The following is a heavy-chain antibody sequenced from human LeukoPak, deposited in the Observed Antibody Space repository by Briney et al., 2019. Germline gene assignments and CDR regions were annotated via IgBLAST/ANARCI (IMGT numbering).Heavy chain of an antibody. Sequence: SETLSLTCTVSGGSISSGGYYWSWIRQHPGKGLEWIGNIYYSGSTYYNPSLKSRVTISVDTSKNQFSLKLSSVTAADTAVYYCARGENVLHTMVRGVSFDYWGQGTLVTVSS. CDR2: IYYSGST. CDR1: GGSISSGGYY. CDR3: ARGENVLHTMVRGVSFDY. J-gene: IGHJ4*02. D-gene: IGHD3-10*01. V-gene: IGHV4-31*03.